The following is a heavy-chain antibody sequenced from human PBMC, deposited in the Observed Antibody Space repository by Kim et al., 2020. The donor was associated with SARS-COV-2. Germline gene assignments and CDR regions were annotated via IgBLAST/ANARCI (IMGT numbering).Heavy chain of an antibody. D-gene: IGHD6-19*01. V-gene: IGHV3-30*03. J-gene: IGHJ6*02. Sequence: GGSLRLSCAASGFTFSSYGMHWVRQAPGKGLEWVAVISYDGSNKYYADSVKGRFTISRDNSKNTLYLQMNSLRAEDTAVYYCVSSRGRYYYYYGMDVWGQGTTVTVSS. CDR3: VSSRGRYYYYYGMDV. CDR2: ISYDGSNK. CDR1: GFTFSSYG.